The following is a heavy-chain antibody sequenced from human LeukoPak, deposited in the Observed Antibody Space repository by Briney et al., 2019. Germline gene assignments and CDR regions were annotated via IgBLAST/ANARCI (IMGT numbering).Heavy chain of an antibody. CDR2: ISSNGGST. J-gene: IGHJ4*02. CDR1: GFTFSSYA. Sequence: GGSLRLSCSASGFTFSSYAMHWVRQAPGKGLEYVSAISSNGGSTYYADSVKGRFTISRDNSKNTLHLQMNSPRAEDTAVYYCARGGNKEFDYWGQGALVTVSS. D-gene: IGHD2/OR15-2a*01. CDR3: ARGGNKEFDY. V-gene: IGHV3-64*04.